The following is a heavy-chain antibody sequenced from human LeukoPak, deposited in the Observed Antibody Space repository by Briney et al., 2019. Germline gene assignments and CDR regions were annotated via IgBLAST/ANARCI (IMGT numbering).Heavy chain of an antibody. Sequence: SSVKVSRKPSVYTFTGYYMHWVRLAPGPGLEWIGWINPNSGGTNYAQKFQGRVTMTRDTSISTAYMELSRLTSDDTALYYCARDIYGDYEGYWGQGTLVTVSS. CDR2: INPNSGGT. D-gene: IGHD4-17*01. CDR3: ARDIYGDYEGY. CDR1: VYTFTGYY. V-gene: IGHV1-2*02. J-gene: IGHJ4*02.